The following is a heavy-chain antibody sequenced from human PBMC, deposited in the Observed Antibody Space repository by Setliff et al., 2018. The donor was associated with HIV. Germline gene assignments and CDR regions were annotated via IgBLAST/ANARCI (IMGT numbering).Heavy chain of an antibody. V-gene: IGHV4-59*11. Sequence: SETLSLTCTVSGGSISSHYWSWIRQPPGKGLEWIGSIYYSGSTNYNPSLKSRVTISVDTSKSQFSLKLSSVTAADTAVYYCARVGATTYYYYGMDVWGQGTTVTVSS. CDR3: ARVGATTYYYYGMDV. CDR2: IYYSGST. J-gene: IGHJ6*02. D-gene: IGHD3-16*01. CDR1: GGSISSHY.